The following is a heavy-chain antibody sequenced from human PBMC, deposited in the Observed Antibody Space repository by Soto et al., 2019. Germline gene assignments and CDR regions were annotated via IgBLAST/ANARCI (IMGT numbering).Heavy chain of an antibody. CDR3: ARVDSGYDWIFDY. CDR2: IYYSGST. J-gene: IGHJ4*02. V-gene: IGHV4-30-4*01. CDR1: GGSISSGDYS. Sequence: QVQLQESGPGLVKPSQTLSLTCTVSGGSISSGDYSWSWIRQPPGKGLEWLGYIYYSGSTYYNPSLKSRVNISVDTSKNQVSLKLCSVTAADTDVYYCARVDSGYDWIFDYLGQGTPVTVS. D-gene: IGHD5-12*01.